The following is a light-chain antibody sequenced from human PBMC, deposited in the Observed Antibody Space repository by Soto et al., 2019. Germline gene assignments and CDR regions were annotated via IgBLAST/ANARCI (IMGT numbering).Light chain of an antibody. J-gene: IGLJ2*01. CDR1: SSDVGGFNS. CDR3: SSYSTTNTRI. V-gene: IGLV2-14*03. CDR2: DVS. Sequence: QSALTQPASVSGSPGQSVTISCTGTSSDVGGFNSVSWYQQHPGTAPRLMIYDVSFWPSGISTRFSGSKSGNTASLTISGLQADDEADYFCSSYSTTNTRIFGGGTKVTVL.